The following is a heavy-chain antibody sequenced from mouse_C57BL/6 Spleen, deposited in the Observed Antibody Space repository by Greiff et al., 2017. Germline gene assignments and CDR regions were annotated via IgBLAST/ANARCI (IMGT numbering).Heavy chain of an antibody. CDR2: ISYAGSN. CDR3: ASGPQGYDAAMDY. Sequence: VQLVESGPGLVKPSQSLSLTCSVTGYSITSGYYWNWIRPFPGNKLEWMGYISYAGSNHYNPSLKNRIFLPRDTSKNQCFLKLNSLTTEDTATYYCASGPQGYDAAMDYWGQGTSGTVSS. CDR1: GYSITSGYY. J-gene: IGHJ4*01. V-gene: IGHV3-6*01. D-gene: IGHD2-2*01.